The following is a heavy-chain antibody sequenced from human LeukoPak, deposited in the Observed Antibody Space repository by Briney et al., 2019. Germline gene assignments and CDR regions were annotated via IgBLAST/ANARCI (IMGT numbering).Heavy chain of an antibody. Sequence: ASVKVSRKASGYTFTSYGISWVRQAPGQGLEWMGWISAYNGNTNYAQKLQGRVTMTTDTSTSTAYMELRSLRSDDTAVYYCARDYDILTGTQDAFDIWGQGTMVTVSS. CDR1: GYTFTSYG. V-gene: IGHV1-18*01. CDR2: ISAYNGNT. CDR3: ARDYDILTGTQDAFDI. J-gene: IGHJ3*02. D-gene: IGHD3-9*01.